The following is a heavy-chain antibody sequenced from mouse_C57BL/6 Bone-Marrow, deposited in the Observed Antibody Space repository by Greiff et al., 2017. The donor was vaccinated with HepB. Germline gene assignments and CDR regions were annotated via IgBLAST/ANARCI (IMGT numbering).Heavy chain of an antibody. CDR1: GYTFTSYC. V-gene: IGHV1-5*01. CDR2: IYPGNSDT. J-gene: IGHJ4*01. CDR3: TRWVFYDYDEGYAMDY. Sequence: EVQLQQSGTVLARPGASVKMSCKTSGYTFTSYCMHWVKQRPGQGLEWIGAIYPGNSDTSYNQKFKGKAKLTAVTSASTAYMELSSLTNEDSAVYYCTRWVFYDYDEGYAMDYWGQGTSVTVSS. D-gene: IGHD2-4*01.